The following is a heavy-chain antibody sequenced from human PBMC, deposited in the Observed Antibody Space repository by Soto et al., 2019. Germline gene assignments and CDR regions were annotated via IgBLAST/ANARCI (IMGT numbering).Heavy chain of an antibody. Sequence: EVQLVESGGGLVQPGGSLKLSCAASGFIFSDSAIHWVRQASGKGLEWVGRIRSRGNSYATAYAASVKGRFTISRDDSKNTAYRQMNSLKTEDTAVYYCTRLYSGSLDVWGQGTMVTVSS. CDR2: IRSRGNSYAT. J-gene: IGHJ3*01. D-gene: IGHD1-26*01. CDR1: GFIFSDSA. V-gene: IGHV3-73*02. CDR3: TRLYSGSLDV.